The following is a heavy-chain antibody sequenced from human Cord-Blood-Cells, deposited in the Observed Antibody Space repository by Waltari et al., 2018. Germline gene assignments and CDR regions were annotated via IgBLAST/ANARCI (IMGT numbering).Heavy chain of an antibody. CDR2: INPSGGST. CDR3: ARDCWFRGSYSDY. V-gene: IGHV1-46*01. Sequence: QVQLVQSGAAVNHPGASVKVSCTASGYTFTSYYMHWVRPAPGQGLEWMGIINPSGGSTSYAQKFQGRVTMTRDTSTSTVYMELSSLRSEDTAVDYWARDCWFRGSYSDYWGQGTLVTVSS. CDR1: GYTFTSYY. J-gene: IGHJ4*02. D-gene: IGHD1-26*01.